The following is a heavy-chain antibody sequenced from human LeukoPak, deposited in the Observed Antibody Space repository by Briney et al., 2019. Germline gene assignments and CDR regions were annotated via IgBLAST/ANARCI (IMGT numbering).Heavy chain of an antibody. CDR2: ISSSSI. Sequence: TGGSLRLSCAASGFTFSSYSMNWVRQAPGKGLEWVPHISSSSIYYADSVKGRFTISRDNAKNSQYLQMNSLRAEDTAVYYCARSDAFDIWGQGTMVTVSS. J-gene: IGHJ3*02. V-gene: IGHV3-48*01. CDR1: GFTFSSYS. CDR3: ARSDAFDI.